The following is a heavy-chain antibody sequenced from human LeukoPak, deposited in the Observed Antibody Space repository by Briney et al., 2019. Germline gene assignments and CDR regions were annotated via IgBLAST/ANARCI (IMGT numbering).Heavy chain of an antibody. D-gene: IGHD1-7*01. Sequence: SETLSLTCAVYGGSFSGYYWSWIRQPPGKGLEWIGEIYHSGSTNYNPSLKSRVTISVDKSKNQFSLKLSSVTAADTAVYYWARYRLKNFWYFDLWGRGTLVTVSS. V-gene: IGHV4-34*01. J-gene: IGHJ2*01. CDR1: GGSFSGYY. CDR3: ARYRLKNFWYFDL. CDR2: IYHSGST.